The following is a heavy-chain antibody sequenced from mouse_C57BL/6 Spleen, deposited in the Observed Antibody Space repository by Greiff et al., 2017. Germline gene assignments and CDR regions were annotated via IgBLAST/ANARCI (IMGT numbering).Heavy chain of an antibody. D-gene: IGHD2-4*01. CDR3: ARRGIYDYGVDY. CDR2: IDPSDSYT. V-gene: IGHV1-69*01. CDR1: GYTFTSYW. Sequence: QVQLQQPGAELVMPGASVKLSCKASGYTFTSYWMHWVKQRPGQGLEWIGEIDPSDSYTNYNQKFKGKSTLTVDKSSSTAYMQLSSLTSEDSAVYYCARRGIYDYGVDYWGQGTTLTVSS. J-gene: IGHJ2*01.